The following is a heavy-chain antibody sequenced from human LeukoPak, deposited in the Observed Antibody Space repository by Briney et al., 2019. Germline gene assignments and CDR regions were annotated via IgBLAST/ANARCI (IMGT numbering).Heavy chain of an antibody. CDR3: ARQYYYDSSGYSLDS. D-gene: IGHD3-22*01. CDR2: INGDGTTT. V-gene: IGHV3-74*01. Sequence: GGSLGLSCAASGFTFSSYWMHWVRQAPGKGLVWVSRINGDGTTTSYADSVKGRFTISRDNAKNTLYLQMNSLRAEDTAVYYCARQYYYDSSGYSLDSWGQGTLVTVSS. CDR1: GFTFSSYW. J-gene: IGHJ4*02.